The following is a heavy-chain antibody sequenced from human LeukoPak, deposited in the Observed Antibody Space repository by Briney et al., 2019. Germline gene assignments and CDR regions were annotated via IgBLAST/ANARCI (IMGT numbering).Heavy chain of an antibody. CDR3: ARRAYCSSTSCYWNDY. D-gene: IGHD2-2*01. Sequence: SETLSLTCTVSGGSISSSSYYWGWIRQPPGKGLEWLGSIYYSGSTYYNPSLKSRVTISVDTSKNQFSLKLSSVTAADTAVHYCARRAYCSSTSCYWNDYWGQGTLVTVSS. CDR1: GGSISSSSYY. V-gene: IGHV4-39*01. J-gene: IGHJ4*02. CDR2: IYYSGST.